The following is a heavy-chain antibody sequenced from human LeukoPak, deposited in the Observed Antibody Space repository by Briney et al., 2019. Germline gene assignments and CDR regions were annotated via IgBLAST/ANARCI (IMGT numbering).Heavy chain of an antibody. CDR2: MNPNSGNT. CDR1: GGTFSSYA. CDR3: ARAGGYSSSWYVGY. J-gene: IGHJ4*02. D-gene: IGHD6-13*01. Sequence: ASVKVSCKASGGTFSSYAISWVRQATGQGLEWMGWMNPNSGNTGYAQKFQGRVTITRNTSISTAYMELSSLRSEDTAVYYCARAGGYSSSWYVGYWGQGTLVTVSS. V-gene: IGHV1-8*03.